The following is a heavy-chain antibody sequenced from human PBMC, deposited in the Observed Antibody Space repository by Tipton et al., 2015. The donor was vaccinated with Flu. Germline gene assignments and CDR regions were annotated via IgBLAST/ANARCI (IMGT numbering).Heavy chain of an antibody. V-gene: IGHV3-53*01. J-gene: IGHJ4*02. CDR1: EFTVSSNY. CDR2: MYISGST. D-gene: IGHD5-18*01. Sequence: VQLVQSGGGLIQPGGSLRLSCAASEFTVSSNYMSWVRQAPGKGLEWVSVMYISGSTYYADSVKGRFTISRDNSKNTLYLQMDSLRAEDTAVYYCARARGYNYDWVFFDLWGQGALVTVSS. CDR3: ARARGYNYDWVFFDL.